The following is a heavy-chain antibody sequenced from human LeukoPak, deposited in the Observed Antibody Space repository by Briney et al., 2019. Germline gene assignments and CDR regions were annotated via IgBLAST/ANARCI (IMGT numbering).Heavy chain of an antibody. V-gene: IGHV1-18*01. D-gene: IGHD2-2*01. CDR2: ISVYSGNT. CDR1: GYTFPSYG. J-gene: IGHJ6*03. CDR3: ARERYCSSTSCYYYYMDV. Sequence: ASVKDSCKASGYTFPSYGISCVRQAPGQGLEWMGWISVYSGNTNYAQKIQGRVTMPTGTSTSRAYMELRSLRSDDRAVYYCARERYCSSTSCYYYYMDVWGKGTTVTVSS.